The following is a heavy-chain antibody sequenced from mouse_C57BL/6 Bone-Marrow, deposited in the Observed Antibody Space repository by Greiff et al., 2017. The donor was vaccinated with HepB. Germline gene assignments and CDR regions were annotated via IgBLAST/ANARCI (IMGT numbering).Heavy chain of an antibody. Sequence: EVMLVESGGGLVKPGGSLKLSCAASGFTFSSYAMSWVRQTPEKRLEWVATISDGGSYTYYPDNVKGRFTISRDNAKNNLYLQMSHLKSEDTAMYYCAREGSFYYYGSSWGQGTLVTVSA. D-gene: IGHD1-1*01. V-gene: IGHV5-4*01. J-gene: IGHJ3*01. CDR2: ISDGGSYT. CDR1: GFTFSSYA. CDR3: AREGSFYYYGSS.